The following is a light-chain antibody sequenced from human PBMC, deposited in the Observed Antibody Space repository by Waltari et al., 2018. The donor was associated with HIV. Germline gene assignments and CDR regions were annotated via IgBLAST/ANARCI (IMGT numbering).Light chain of an antibody. CDR2: RNN. V-gene: IGLV10-54*01. CDR3: SAWESSLTAWV. Sequence: QAGLAQPPSVSKGLGQTATLSCTGNSNNVGYQGAAWLQQHQGHPPKLLSYRNNDRPSGISERLSASRSGNTASLTITGLQPEDEADYYCSAWESSLTAWVFGGGTKLTVL. CDR1: SNNVGYQG. J-gene: IGLJ3*02.